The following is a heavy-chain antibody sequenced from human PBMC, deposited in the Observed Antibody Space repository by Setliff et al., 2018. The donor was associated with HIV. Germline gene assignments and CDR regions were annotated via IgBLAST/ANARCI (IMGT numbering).Heavy chain of an antibody. CDR2: INHSGST. CDR1: GGSFSGYY. J-gene: IGHJ4*02. CDR3: ARRSSKTYSTSPLDY. Sequence: LSLTCAVYGGSFSGYYWSWIRQPPEKGLEWIGEINHSGSTNYKLSLKSRVTISLDTSYNHFSLRVSSVTAADTAVYYCARRSSKTYSTSPLDYWGQGTLVTVSS. D-gene: IGHD6-6*01. V-gene: IGHV4-34*01.